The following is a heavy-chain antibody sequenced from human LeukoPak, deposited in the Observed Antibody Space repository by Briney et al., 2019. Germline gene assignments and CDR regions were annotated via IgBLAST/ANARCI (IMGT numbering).Heavy chain of an antibody. D-gene: IGHD5-18*01. Sequence: PGGSLRLSCAASGVTFSSYWMSWVRQAPGRGLECVANIKQDGSEKYYVDSVKGRFTISRDNAKNSLYLQMNSLRAEDTAVYYCARFRYSSGDYWGQGTLVTVSS. V-gene: IGHV3-7*01. CDR3: ARFRYSSGDY. CDR1: GVTFSSYW. J-gene: IGHJ4*02. CDR2: IKQDGSEK.